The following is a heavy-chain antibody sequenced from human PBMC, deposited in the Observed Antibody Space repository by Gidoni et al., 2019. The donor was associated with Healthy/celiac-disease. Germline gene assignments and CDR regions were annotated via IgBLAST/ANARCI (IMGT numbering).Heavy chain of an antibody. J-gene: IGHJ4*02. CDR1: GGSISSSSYY. CDR2: IYYSGST. Sequence: QLQLQESGPGLVKPSENLSLTRTVSGGSISSSSYYWGWIRQPPGKELEWVGSIYYSGSTYYNPSLKGRVTISVDTSKNQFALKLGSVTAADTAVYYCARRDSSGWYYFDYWGQGTLVTVSS. D-gene: IGHD6-19*01. V-gene: IGHV4-39*01. CDR3: ARRDSSGWYYFDY.